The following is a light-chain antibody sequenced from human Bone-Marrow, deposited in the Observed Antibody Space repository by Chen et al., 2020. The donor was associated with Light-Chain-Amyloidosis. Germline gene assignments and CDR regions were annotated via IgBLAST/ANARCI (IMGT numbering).Light chain of an antibody. V-gene: IGLV3-21*02. CDR3: QVWDRSSDRPV. J-gene: IGLJ3*02. CDR1: NIGSTS. Sequence: IACGGNNIGSTSVHWYQQTPGQAPLLVVYDDSDRPSGIPERLSGSNSGNTATLTISSVEAGDEADYYCQVWDRSSDRPVFGGGTKLTVL. CDR2: DDS.